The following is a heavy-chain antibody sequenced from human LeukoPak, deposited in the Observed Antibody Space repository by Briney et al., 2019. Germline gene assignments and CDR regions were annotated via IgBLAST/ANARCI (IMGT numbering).Heavy chain of an antibody. Sequence: PGGSLRLSCVASGFTFSSYTMNWVRQAPGKGMEWVSSISSSSNYIYYADSVKGRFTISRDNAKNSLYLQVNILRAEDTAVYYCARRGRDGSSLDYWGQGTLVTVSS. V-gene: IGHV3-21*01. CDR2: ISSSSNYI. D-gene: IGHD5-24*01. CDR1: GFTFSSYT. J-gene: IGHJ4*02. CDR3: ARRGRDGSSLDY.